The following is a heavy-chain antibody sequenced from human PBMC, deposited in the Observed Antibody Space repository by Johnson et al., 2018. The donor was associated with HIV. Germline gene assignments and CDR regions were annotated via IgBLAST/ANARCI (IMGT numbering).Heavy chain of an antibody. V-gene: IGHV3-20*04. CDR3: ARAYYDSGGYYPHAFHV. J-gene: IGHJ3*01. Sequence: VQLVESGGGVVRPGGSLRLSCAASGFTFDDYGMSWVRQAPGKGLEWVSGINWNGGSTGYADSVKGRFTISRDNAKNSLYLQMNRLRAEDSAVYYCARAYYDSGGYYPHAFHVWGQGTVVTVSS. CDR1: GFTFDDYG. D-gene: IGHD3-22*01. CDR2: INWNGGST.